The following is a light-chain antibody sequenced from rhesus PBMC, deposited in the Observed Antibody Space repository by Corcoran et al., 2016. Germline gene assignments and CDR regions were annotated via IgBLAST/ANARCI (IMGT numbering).Light chain of an antibody. CDR1: QGINDW. CDR2: RTS. J-gene: IGKJ1*01. Sequence: DIRMTQSPSSLSAPAGDRVIITCRASQGINDWLAWYQQKPGKAPHLLIYRTSNLETGVPSRFSGSGSGTNFTLTISSLQPEDVATYYCQQHDSSPWTFGQGTKVEI. CDR3: QQHDSSPWT. V-gene: IGKV1-69*01.